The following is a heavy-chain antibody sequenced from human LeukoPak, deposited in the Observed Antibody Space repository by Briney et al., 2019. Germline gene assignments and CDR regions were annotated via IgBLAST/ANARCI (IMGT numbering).Heavy chain of an antibody. CDR2: ITGSGATT. CDR1: GFTFSTFG. Sequence: PGGSLRLSCAASGFTFSTFGMSWVRRAPGRGPEWVSGITGSGATTYYAYSVKGRFTISRDNSQNTLYLQMNTLRAEDTAVYYCAKVVSGFHFDCWGQGTLVTVSS. D-gene: IGHD1-26*01. V-gene: IGHV3-23*01. CDR3: AKVVSGFHFDC. J-gene: IGHJ4*02.